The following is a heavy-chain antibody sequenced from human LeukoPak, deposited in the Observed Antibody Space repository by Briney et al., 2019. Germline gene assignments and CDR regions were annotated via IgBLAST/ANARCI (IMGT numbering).Heavy chain of an antibody. J-gene: IGHJ4*02. CDR1: GGSINAYY. CDR2: ISYSGDT. D-gene: IGHD5-24*01. CDR3: ARHLKKNGYNYYFDY. Sequence: SETLSLTCTVSGGSINAYYWSWIRQPPGKGREWIGYISYSGDTNYNPSLKSRVTISVDTSRNQFSLRLSSVTATDTAVYYCARHLKKNGYNYYFDYWGQGTLVTVSS. V-gene: IGHV4-59*08.